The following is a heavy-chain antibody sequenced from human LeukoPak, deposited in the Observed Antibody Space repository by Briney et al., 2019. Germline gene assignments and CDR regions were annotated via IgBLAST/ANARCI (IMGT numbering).Heavy chain of an antibody. D-gene: IGHD5-18*01. Sequence: SRTLSLTCAISGDSVSSNSVAWNWIRQSPSRGLEWLGRTYYRSKWYNDYAVSVKSRITINPDTSKSQFSLQLNSVTPEDTAVYYCARGYGYYFDYWGQGTLVTVSS. CDR3: ARGYGYYFDY. V-gene: IGHV6-1*01. CDR1: GDSVSSNSVA. J-gene: IGHJ4*02. CDR2: TYYRSKWYN.